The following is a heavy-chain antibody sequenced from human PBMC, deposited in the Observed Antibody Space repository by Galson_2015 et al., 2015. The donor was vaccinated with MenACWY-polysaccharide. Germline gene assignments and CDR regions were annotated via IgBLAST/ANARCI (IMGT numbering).Heavy chain of an antibody. D-gene: IGHD3-22*01. J-gene: IGHJ4*02. CDR1: GGSLSSSS. CDR3: ARVDRSGAHCYFAY. V-gene: IGHV1-69*02. Sequence: SVKVSCKASGGSLSSSSIGWVRQAPGQGLEWMGRIIPFATMENYAQKFQGRVTISADTSINTVYMQLTSLTSDDTAVYFCARVDRSGAHCYFAYWGQGTLVTVSS. CDR2: IIPFATME.